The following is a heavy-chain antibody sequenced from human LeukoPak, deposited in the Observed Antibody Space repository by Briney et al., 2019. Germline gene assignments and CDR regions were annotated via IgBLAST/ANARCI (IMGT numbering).Heavy chain of an antibody. CDR3: ARGQPQMATIRLYYYYYMDV. D-gene: IGHD5-24*01. CDR1: GFTFSSYS. J-gene: IGHJ6*03. Sequence: GGSLRLSCAASGFTFSSYSMNWVRQAPGKGLEWVSSISSSSSYIYYADSVKGRFTISRDNAKNSLYLQMNSLRAEDTAVYYCARGQPQMATIRLYYYYYMDVWGKGTTVTVSS. V-gene: IGHV3-21*01. CDR2: ISSSSSYI.